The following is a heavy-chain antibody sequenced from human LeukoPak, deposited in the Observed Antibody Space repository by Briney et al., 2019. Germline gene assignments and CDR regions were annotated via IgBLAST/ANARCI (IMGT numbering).Heavy chain of an antibody. Sequence: GGSLRLFCAASGFTFSSYAMSWARQAPGKGLEWVSAISGSGGSTYYADSVKGRFTISRDNSKNTLYLQMNSLRAEDTAVYYCAKASLFRMATIFDYWGQGTLVTVSS. CDR3: AKASLFRMATIFDY. CDR2: ISGSGGST. V-gene: IGHV3-23*01. D-gene: IGHD5-24*01. J-gene: IGHJ4*02. CDR1: GFTFSSYA.